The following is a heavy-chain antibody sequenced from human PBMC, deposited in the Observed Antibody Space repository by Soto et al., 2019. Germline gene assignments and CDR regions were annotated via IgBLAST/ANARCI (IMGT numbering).Heavy chain of an antibody. D-gene: IGHD6-13*01. J-gene: IGHJ4*02. Sequence: SETLSLTCTVSAGSMRNYFWTWIRQPPGKGLEWIGYIHYSGTTSFFPSYNPSLSRGVIITENTSRNEFSLMWWSVTTADTAVYFCAAGEASSRNLAPYYLDFWGQGTLVTVSS. CDR2: IHYSGTT. CDR1: AGSMRNYF. V-gene: IGHV4-59*12. CDR3: AAGEASSRNLAPYYLDF.